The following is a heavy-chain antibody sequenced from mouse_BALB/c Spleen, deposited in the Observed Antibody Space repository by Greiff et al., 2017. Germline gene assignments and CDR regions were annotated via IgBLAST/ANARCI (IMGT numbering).Heavy chain of an antibody. D-gene: IGHD2-4*01. J-gene: IGHJ1*01. Sequence: VQLQQSGAELVKPGASVKMSCTASGYTFTSYWMHWVKQRPGQGLEWIGVIDPSDSYTSYNQKFKGKATLTVDTSSSTAYMQLSSLTSEDSAVYYCTISTMITHWYFDVWGAGTTVTVSS. CDR1: GYTFTSYW. CDR3: TISTMITHWYFDV. V-gene: IGHV1S127*01. CDR2: IDPSDSYT.